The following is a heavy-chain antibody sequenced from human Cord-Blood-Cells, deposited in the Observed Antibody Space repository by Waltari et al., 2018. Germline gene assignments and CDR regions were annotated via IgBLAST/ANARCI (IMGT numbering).Heavy chain of an antibody. D-gene: IGHD2-8*01. CDR3: ARDNGKTETGWFDP. CDR2: SNPNSGGT. CDR1: GYTFTGSY. V-gene: IGHV1-2*04. Sequence: QVQLVQSGAEVKKPGASVKVSCKASGYTFTGSYMHWVRQAPGQGLEWMGWSNPNSGGTNYAQKFQGWVPMTRDTSISTAYMELSRLRSDDTAVYYCARDNGKTETGWFDPWGQGTLVTVSS. J-gene: IGHJ5*02.